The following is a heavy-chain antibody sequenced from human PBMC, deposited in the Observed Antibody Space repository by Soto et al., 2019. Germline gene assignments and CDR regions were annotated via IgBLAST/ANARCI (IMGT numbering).Heavy chain of an antibody. D-gene: IGHD1-26*01. J-gene: IGHJ4*02. CDR2: ISPDGGNT. CDR1: GFTFSSYA. Sequence: EVQLVESGGGLVQPGGSLRLSCAASGFTFSSYAMHWVRQAPGKGLEYVSGISPDGGNTYYANSVKGRFTISRDNSKSTLYLQMGSLRVEDLAVYYCARGQTWAHFDYWGKGTLVTVSS. CDR3: ARGQTWAHFDY. V-gene: IGHV3-64*01.